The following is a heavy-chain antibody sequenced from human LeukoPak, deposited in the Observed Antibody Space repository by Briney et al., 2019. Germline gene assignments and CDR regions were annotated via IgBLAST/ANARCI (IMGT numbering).Heavy chain of an antibody. J-gene: IGHJ6*04. Sequence: GGSLRLSCAASGFSFSSYAMSWVRQAPGKGLEWVSVISGSGDSAYYADSVKGRFTISRDNAKNSLYLQMNSLRAEDTAVYYCARVYDFQDVWGKGTTVTVSS. CDR3: ARVYDFQDV. CDR2: ISGSGDSA. D-gene: IGHD3-3*01. CDR1: GFSFSSYA. V-gene: IGHV3-23*01.